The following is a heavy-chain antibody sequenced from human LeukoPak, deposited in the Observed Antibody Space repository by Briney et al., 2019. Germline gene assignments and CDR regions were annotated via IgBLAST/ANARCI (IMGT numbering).Heavy chain of an antibody. CDR1: GFTFSSYA. J-gene: IGHJ3*02. Sequence: GGSLRLSCAASGFTFSSYAMSWVRQAPGKGLEWVSAISGSGGSTYYTDSVKGRFTISRDNSKNTLYLQMNSLRAEVTAVYYCAKAVDTAMVRGAFDIWGQGTMVTVSS. V-gene: IGHV3-23*01. D-gene: IGHD5-18*01. CDR3: AKAVDTAMVRGAFDI. CDR2: ISGSGGST.